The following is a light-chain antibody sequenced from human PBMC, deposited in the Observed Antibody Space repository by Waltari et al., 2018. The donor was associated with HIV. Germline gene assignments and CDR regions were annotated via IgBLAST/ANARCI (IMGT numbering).Light chain of an antibody. Sequence: QSVLTQPPSVSGAPGQRVTLSCTGTRSNTGTHQVHCYHQFPGTAPRLLIYNSKNRPSGVPDRFSASKSGTSAFLAITGLQADDEAYYYCQSSDSTLSGSVFGGGTKLTVL. V-gene: IGLV1-40*01. CDR3: QSSDSTLSGSV. CDR1: RSNTGTHQ. J-gene: IGLJ2*01. CDR2: NSK.